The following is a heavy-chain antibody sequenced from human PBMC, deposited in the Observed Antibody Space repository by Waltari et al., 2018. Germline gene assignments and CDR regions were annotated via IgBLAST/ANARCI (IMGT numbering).Heavy chain of an antibody. D-gene: IGHD3-22*01. J-gene: IGHJ6*02. CDR1: GYSISSGYY. V-gene: IGHV4-38-2*01. CDR2: IYHSGST. Sequence: QVQLQESGPGLVKPSETLSLTCAVSGYSISSGYYWGWIRQPPGKGLEWIGSIYHSGSTSYNPSLKSRVTIAGDTSKNQFSRKLSSLTAADTAVYYCARLSKVNGMDVWGQGTTVTVSS. CDR3: ARLSKVNGMDV.